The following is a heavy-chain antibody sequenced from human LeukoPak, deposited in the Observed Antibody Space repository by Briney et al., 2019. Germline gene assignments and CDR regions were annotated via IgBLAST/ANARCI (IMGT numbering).Heavy chain of an antibody. CDR1: GFTFSSYS. CDR2: ISSSSSYL. V-gene: IGHV3-21*01. CDR3: ASARYCSSTSCRDY. Sequence: KPGGSLRLSCAASGFTFSSYSMNWVRQAPGKGLEWVSSISSSSSYLYYADSVKGRFTISRDNAKNSLYLQMNSLRAEDTAVYYCASARYCSSTSCRDYWGQGTLVTVSS. D-gene: IGHD2-2*01. J-gene: IGHJ4*02.